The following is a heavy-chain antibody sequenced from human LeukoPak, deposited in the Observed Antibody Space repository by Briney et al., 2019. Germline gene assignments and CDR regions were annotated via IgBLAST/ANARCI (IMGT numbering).Heavy chain of an antibody. CDR2: IYYSGST. Sequence: SETLSLTCTVSGGSISSSSYYWGWIRQPPGKGLEWIGSIYYSGSTYYNPSLKSRITISVGTSKNQFSLKLSSVTAADTAVYYCARLSRYSSSWPFWGQGTLVTVSS. CDR3: ARLSRYSSSWPF. D-gene: IGHD6-13*01. J-gene: IGHJ4*02. V-gene: IGHV4-39*01. CDR1: GGSISSSSYY.